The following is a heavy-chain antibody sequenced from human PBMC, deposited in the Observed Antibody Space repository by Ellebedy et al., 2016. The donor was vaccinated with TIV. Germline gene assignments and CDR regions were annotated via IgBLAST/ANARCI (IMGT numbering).Heavy chain of an antibody. CDR2: IYYSGST. D-gene: IGHD2-15*01. J-gene: IGHJ6*02. CDR1: GGSISSGGYY. V-gene: IGHV4-31*03. CDR3: ARDALVVVAATLVHYGMDV. Sequence: SETLSLTXTISGGSISSGGYYWSWIRQHPGKGLEWIGYIYYSGSTYYNPSLKSRVTISVDTSKNQFSLKLSSVTAADTAMYYCARDALVVVAATLVHYGMDVWGQGTTVTVSS.